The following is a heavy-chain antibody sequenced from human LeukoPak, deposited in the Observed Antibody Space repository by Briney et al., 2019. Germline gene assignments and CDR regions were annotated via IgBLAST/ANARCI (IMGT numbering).Heavy chain of an antibody. D-gene: IGHD5/OR15-5a*01. Sequence: PGGSLRLSCAASGFNFRSYAMSWVRQAPGKGLEWVSSVSGTGGSAYYADSVKGRFTISRDNTKNSVYLQMNSLRVEDTAVYYCACVTPDYWGQGTLVTVSS. J-gene: IGHJ4*02. V-gene: IGHV3-23*01. CDR2: VSGTGGSA. CDR1: GFNFRSYA. CDR3: ACVTPDY.